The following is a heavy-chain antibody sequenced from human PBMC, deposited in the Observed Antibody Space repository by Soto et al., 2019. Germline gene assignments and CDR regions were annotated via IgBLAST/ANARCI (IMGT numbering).Heavy chain of an antibody. V-gene: IGHV4-31*03. Sequence: TLSLTCNVSDGSISVGGYYWTRNRQHTGTGLEWIGYIYYSGSTYYNPSLKSRLTISLDKSQNQFSLNLSSVTAADTAVYYCARYTYDYARSDYYYGLYVWGQGTTVSVYS. CDR2: IYYSGST. CDR1: DGSISVGGYY. CDR3: ARYTYDYARSDYYYGLYV. J-gene: IGHJ6*02. D-gene: IGHD5-18*01.